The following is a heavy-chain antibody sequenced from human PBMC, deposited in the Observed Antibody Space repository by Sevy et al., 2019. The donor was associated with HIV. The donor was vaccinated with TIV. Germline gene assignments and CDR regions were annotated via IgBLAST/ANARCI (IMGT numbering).Heavy chain of an antibody. Sequence: GGSLRLSCAASGFTFSSYAMSWVRQAPGNGLEWVSALSGSGGSAYYADSVKGRFTISRDNSKNTLNLQMNSLRAEDTAIYYCTKGHSYSSGWYRSAFDIGGQGTMVTVSS. V-gene: IGHV3-23*01. CDR2: LSGSGGSA. J-gene: IGHJ3*02. D-gene: IGHD6-19*01. CDR3: TKGHSYSSGWYRSAFDI. CDR1: GFTFSSYA.